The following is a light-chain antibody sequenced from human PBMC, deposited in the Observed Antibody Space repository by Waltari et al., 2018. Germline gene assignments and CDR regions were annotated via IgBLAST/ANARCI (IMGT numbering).Light chain of an antibody. V-gene: IGLV1-44*01. CDR3: AAWDDSLNGRWV. CDR1: ASNIGTNV. CDR2: RRG. J-gene: IGLJ3*02. Sequence: QSVLTQPPSASGTPGQGVTISCSGGASNIGTNVVNWYQQVPGKAPKLLIYRRGRRPAGVPDRFSGSKSGTSASLAISGLQTEDEADYYWAAWDDSLNGRWVFGGGTKVTVL.